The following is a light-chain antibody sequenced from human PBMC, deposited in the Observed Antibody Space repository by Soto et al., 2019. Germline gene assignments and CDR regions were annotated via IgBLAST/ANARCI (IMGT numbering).Light chain of an antibody. CDR2: LNSDGSH. CDR3: QTWGTGIQGV. J-gene: IGLJ2*01. Sequence: SASASLGASVKLTCTLSSGHNSYAIAWHQQQPEKGPRYLMKLNSDGSHSKGDGIPDRFSGSSSGAERYLTISSLQSEDEADYYCQTWGTGIQGVFGGGTKITV. CDR1: SGHNSYA. V-gene: IGLV4-69*01.